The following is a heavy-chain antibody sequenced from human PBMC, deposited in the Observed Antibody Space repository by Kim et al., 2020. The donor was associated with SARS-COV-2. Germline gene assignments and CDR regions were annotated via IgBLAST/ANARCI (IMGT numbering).Heavy chain of an antibody. Sequence: GGSLRLSCAASGFTFSSYGMHWVRQAPGKGLEWVAVISYDGSNKYYAHSVKGRFTISRYNSKNTLYLQMNSLRAEDTAVYYCAKGKLRGDSSGFIDYWGQGTLVTVSS. CDR3: AKGKLRGDSSGFIDY. CDR1: GFTFSSYG. V-gene: IGHV3-30*18. J-gene: IGHJ4*02. D-gene: IGHD6-19*01. CDR2: ISYDGSNK.